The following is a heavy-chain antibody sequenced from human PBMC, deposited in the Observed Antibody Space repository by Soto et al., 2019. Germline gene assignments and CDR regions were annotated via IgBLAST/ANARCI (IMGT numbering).Heavy chain of an antibody. V-gene: IGHV4-39*01. D-gene: IGHD3-9*01. Sequence: SETLSLTCSVSGDSINSDKYYWGWIRQPPGKGLEWIGSVYYRGNTYYNPSLQTRVTISLDKSKSQFSLKLNSVTAADSAVYFCARLEGLATISYYFDFWGQGALVTVSS. CDR2: VYYRGNT. J-gene: IGHJ4*02. CDR3: ARLEGLATISYYFDF. CDR1: GDSINSDKYY.